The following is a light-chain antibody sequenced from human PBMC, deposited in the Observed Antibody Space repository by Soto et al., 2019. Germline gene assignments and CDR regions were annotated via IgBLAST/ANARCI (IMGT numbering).Light chain of an antibody. CDR2: AAS. J-gene: IGKJ1*01. CDR3: QQSFRRWT. Sequence: DIQMTQSPSSLSASVGDRITITCRASQSISWKLNWYQQRPGKAPKLLIYAASSLQSGVPSRFSGSGSGTGFTLTISSLQPEDFATYYGQQSFRRWTFGQGTKVEIK. V-gene: IGKV1-39*01. CDR1: QSISWK.